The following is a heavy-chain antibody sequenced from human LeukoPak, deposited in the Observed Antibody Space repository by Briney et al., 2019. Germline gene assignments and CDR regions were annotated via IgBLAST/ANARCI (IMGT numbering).Heavy chain of an antibody. CDR1: GGPISSSNW. CDR2: IYHSGGT. J-gene: IGHJ6*04. CDR3: ARDKVHIAVAGTYYYGMDV. Sequence: KSSETLSLTCAVSGGPISSSNWWSWVRQPPGKGLEWIGEIYHSGGTNYNPSLKSRVTISVDKSKNQFSLKLSSVTAADTAVYYCARDKVHIAVAGTYYYGMDVWGKGTTVTVSS. D-gene: IGHD6-19*01. V-gene: IGHV4-4*02.